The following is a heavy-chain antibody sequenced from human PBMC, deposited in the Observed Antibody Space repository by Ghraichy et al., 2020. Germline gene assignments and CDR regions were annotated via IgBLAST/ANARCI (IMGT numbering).Heavy chain of an antibody. CDR3: ARDLDLLSGDSGYAAGGYYYGMDV. J-gene: IGHJ6*02. CDR1: GFTFSSYS. V-gene: IGHV3-21*01. CDR2: ISSSSSYI. Sequence: GGSLRLSCAASGFTFSSYSMNWVRQAPGKGLEWVSSISSSSSYIYYADSVKGRFTISRDNAKNSLYLQMNSLRAEDTAVYYCARDLDLLSGDSGYAAGGYYYGMDVWGQGTTVTVSS. D-gene: IGHD5-12*01.